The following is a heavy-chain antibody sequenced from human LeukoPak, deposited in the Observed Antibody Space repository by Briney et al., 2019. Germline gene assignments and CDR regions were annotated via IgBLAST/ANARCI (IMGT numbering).Heavy chain of an antibody. CDR1: GGSISSDQ. CDR3: ARLVRGIYDYFDY. D-gene: IGHD3-10*01. V-gene: IGHV4-59*12. CDR2: IYYSGSA. J-gene: IGHJ4*02. Sequence: SETLSLTCTVSGGSISSDQWSWIRQPPGKGLEWIGNIYYSGSANYNPSLQSRVIISVDTSKNQFSLKLSSVTAADTAVYYCARLVRGIYDYFDYWGQGTLVTVSS.